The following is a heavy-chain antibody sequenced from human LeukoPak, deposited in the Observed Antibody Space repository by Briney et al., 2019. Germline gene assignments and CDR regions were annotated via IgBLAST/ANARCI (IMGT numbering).Heavy chain of an antibody. J-gene: IGHJ5*02. CDR1: GFSLSTSGMR. D-gene: IGHD4-17*01. CDR2: IDWDDDK. Sequence: SGPALVKPTQTLTLTCTFSGFSLSTSGMRVSWIRQPPGKALEWLARIDWDDDKFYSTSLKTRLTISKDTSKNQVVLTMTNMDPVDTATYYCARTNYGDYRNWFDPWGQGTLVTFSS. V-gene: IGHV2-70*04. CDR3: ARTNYGDYRNWFDP.